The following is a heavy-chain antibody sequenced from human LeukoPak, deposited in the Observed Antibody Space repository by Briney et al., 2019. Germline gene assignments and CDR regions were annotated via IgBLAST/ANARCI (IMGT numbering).Heavy chain of an antibody. J-gene: IGHJ4*02. V-gene: IGHV3-15*01. CDR2: IRSKTDGGTA. CDR3: TTWTY. Sequence: PGGSLRLSCAASGFTFSNPWMSWVRQAPGKGLEWVGRIRSKTDGGTADYAAPVKDRIIISRDDSKNTLYLQMNSMKNEDTAVYYCTTWTYWGQGTLVTVSS. CDR1: GFTFSNPW. D-gene: IGHD3/OR15-3a*01.